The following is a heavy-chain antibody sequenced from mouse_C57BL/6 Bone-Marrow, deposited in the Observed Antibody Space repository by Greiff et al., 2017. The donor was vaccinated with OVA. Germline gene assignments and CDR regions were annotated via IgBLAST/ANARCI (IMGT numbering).Heavy chain of an antibody. J-gene: IGHJ4*01. CDR3: ARLYAMDY. V-gene: IGHV1-69*01. CDR2: LAPSDSYT. CDR1: GYTFTSYW. Sequence: VKLQQPGAELVMPGASVKLSCKASGYTFTSYWMHWVKQRPGQGLEWIGELAPSDSYTNSTQKFPGKSTLTVDKSTSTAYMQLSSQTSEDSAVYYCARLYAMDYWGQGTSVTVSS.